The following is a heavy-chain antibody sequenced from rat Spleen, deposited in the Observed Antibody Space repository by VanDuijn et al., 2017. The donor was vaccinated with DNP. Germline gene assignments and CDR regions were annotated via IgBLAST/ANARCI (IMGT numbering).Heavy chain of an antibody. Sequence: EVKLVESGGGLVQPGRSLKLSCAASGFNFNDHWMGWVRQAPGKGLEWIGEINKDSSAIHYTPSLKDKFTISRDNAQNTLYLQMSKLGSEDTAIYYCAKGPNYGGWSDYFDYWGQGVMVTVSS. D-gene: IGHD1-11*01. J-gene: IGHJ2*01. CDR2: INKDSSAI. CDR3: AKGPNYGGWSDYFDY. CDR1: GFNFNDHW. V-gene: IGHV4-2*01.